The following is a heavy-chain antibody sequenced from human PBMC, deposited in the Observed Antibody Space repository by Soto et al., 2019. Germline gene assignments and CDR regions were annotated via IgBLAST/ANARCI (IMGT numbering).Heavy chain of an antibody. J-gene: IGHJ6*02. Sequence: PSENLSLTCSVSGGSIRNGSFYLSWIRQHPGKGLEWIGYIYYSGSTFYNPSLKSRLTISVDTSKNQFSLKLSSVTAADTAIYYCVIFLRGYDYGLDVWGQGTTVSVSS. V-gene: IGHV4-31*02. CDR3: VIFLRGYDYGLDV. D-gene: IGHD3-16*01. CDR2: IYYSGST. CDR1: GGSIRNGSFY.